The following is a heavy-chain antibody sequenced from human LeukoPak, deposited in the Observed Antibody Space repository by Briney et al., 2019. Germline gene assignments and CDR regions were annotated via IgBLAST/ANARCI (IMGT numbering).Heavy chain of an antibody. CDR1: GFTFSSYS. CDR2: ISSSSSTI. V-gene: IGHV3-48*01. D-gene: IGHD4-17*01. Sequence: GGSLRLSCAASGFTFSSYSMNWVRQAPGKGLEWVSYISSSSSTIYYADSVKGRFTISRDNSKNTLYLQMNSLRAEDTAVYYCAKDREGLRSAPLDYWGQGTLVTVSS. CDR3: AKDREGLRSAPLDY. J-gene: IGHJ4*02.